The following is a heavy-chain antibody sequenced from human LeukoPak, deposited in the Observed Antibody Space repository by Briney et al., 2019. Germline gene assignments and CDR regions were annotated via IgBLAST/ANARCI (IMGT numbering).Heavy chain of an antibody. J-gene: IGHJ3*02. CDR3: ATGGTI. D-gene: IGHD1-14*01. Sequence: LSLTCTVSGGSISSGDYYWSWIRQPPGKGLEWVSSISSSSSSISYADSVRGRFTISRDNAKNSLYLQMNSLRAEDTAVYYCATGGTIWGQGTMVTVSS. CDR2: ISSSSSSI. V-gene: IGHV3-11*04. CDR1: GGSISSGDYY.